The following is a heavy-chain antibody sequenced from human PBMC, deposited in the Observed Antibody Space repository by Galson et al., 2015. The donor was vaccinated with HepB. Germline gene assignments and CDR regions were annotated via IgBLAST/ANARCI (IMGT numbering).Heavy chain of an antibody. V-gene: IGHV3-30*04. CDR2: ISYDGSNK. J-gene: IGHJ4*02. D-gene: IGHD3-10*01. CDR1: GFTFSSYA. CDR3: ARDTVVRGAQKGGGAYYFDY. Sequence: SLRLSCAASGFTFSSYAMHWVRQAPGKGLEWVAVISYDGSNKYYADSVKGRFTISRDNSKNTLYLQMNSLRAEDTAVYYCARDTVVRGAQKGGGAYYFDYWGQGTLVTVSS.